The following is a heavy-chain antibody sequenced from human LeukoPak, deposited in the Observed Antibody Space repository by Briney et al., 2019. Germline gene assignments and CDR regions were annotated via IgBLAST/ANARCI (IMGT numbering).Heavy chain of an antibody. J-gene: IGHJ4*02. Sequence: GGSLRLSCAASGFTFSSYSMNWVRQAPGKGLEWVSYISSSSSTIYYADSVKGRFTISRDTSKTTISLQMNSLRVEDSAVYYCAKWTRTTLFRGDRARFDSWGQGTLVTVSS. CDR1: GFTFSSYS. CDR3: AKWTRTTLFRGDRARFDS. CDR2: ISSSSSTI. V-gene: IGHV3-48*01. D-gene: IGHD3-10*01.